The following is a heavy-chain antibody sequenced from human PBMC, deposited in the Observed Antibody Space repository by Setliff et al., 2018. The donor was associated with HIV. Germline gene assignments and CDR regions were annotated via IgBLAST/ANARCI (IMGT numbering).Heavy chain of an antibody. D-gene: IGHD4-17*01. Sequence: SETLSLTCTVSGGSISSRDYYWGWIRQPPGKGLEWIGSMSYSGSAYYNPSLKSRVTISADTSQNHFSLRLTSVTAADTAIYYCATSDRDSGPVDYFFDVWGRGTLVTVSS. CDR1: GGSISSRDYY. CDR2: MSYSGSA. V-gene: IGHV4-39*07. CDR3: ATSDRDSGPVDYFFDV. J-gene: IGHJ2*01.